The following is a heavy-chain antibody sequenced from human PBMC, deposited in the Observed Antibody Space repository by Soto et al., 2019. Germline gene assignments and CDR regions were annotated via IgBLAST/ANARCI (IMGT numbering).Heavy chain of an antibody. CDR3: ASGWGSGGYYYYYGMDV. CDR2: INPSGGST. CDR1: GYTFTSYY. V-gene: IGHV1-46*01. J-gene: IGHJ6*02. Sequence: ASVKVSCKASGYTFTSYYMHWVRQAPGQGLEWMGIINPSGGSTSYAQKFQGRVTMTRDTSTSTVYMELSSLRSEDTAVYYCASGWGSGGYYYYYGMDVWGQGTTVTVS. D-gene: IGHD6-19*01.